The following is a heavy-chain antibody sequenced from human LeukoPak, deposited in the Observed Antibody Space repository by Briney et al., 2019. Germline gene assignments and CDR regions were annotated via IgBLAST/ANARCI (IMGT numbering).Heavy chain of an antibody. Sequence: SETLSLTCTVSGGSISSSSYYWGWIRQPPGKGLEWIGSIYYSGSTYYNPSLKSRVTISEDTSRNQFSLKLSSVTAADTAVYYCARPYYYDSSGYFDPWGQGTLVTVSS. D-gene: IGHD3-22*01. CDR3: ARPYYYDSSGYFDP. V-gene: IGHV4-39*01. CDR2: IYYSGST. J-gene: IGHJ5*02. CDR1: GGSISSSSYY.